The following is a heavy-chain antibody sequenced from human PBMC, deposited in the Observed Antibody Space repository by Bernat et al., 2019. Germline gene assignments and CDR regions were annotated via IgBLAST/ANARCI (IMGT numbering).Heavy chain of an antibody. CDR3: AKDRPRVSGYDTEYSFDS. Sequence: EVQLVESGGGLVQPGGSLRLSCAASGFTFNSYAMNWVRQAPGKGLEWVSTISGSGGSTYYADSVNGRFTISRDISKNTLYLQMNSLRAEDTAVYYCAKDRPRVSGYDTEYSFDSWGQRTLVTVSS. V-gene: IGHV3-23*04. CDR2: ISGSGGST. D-gene: IGHD5-12*01. J-gene: IGHJ4*02. CDR1: GFTFNSYA.